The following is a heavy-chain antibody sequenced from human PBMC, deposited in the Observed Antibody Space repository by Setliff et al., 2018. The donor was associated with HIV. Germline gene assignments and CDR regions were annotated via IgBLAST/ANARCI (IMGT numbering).Heavy chain of an antibody. CDR2: IYPGDSTT. V-gene: IGHV5-51*01. CDR3: IRRRRAPGAADLESY. CDR1: GYSFTNYW. D-gene: IGHD7-27*01. Sequence: GESLKISCKASGYSFTNYWIGWVRQMPGKGLEWMGVIYPGDSTTRYSPSLEGQVTISADRSINTAFLQWSSLEASDTAMYYCIRRRRAPGAADLESYWGQGTLVTVSS. J-gene: IGHJ4*02.